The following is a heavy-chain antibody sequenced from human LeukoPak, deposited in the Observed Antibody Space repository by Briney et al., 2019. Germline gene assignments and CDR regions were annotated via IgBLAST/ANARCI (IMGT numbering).Heavy chain of an antibody. Sequence: GGSLRLSCAASGFTFSSYGMPWVRQAPGKGLEWVAFIRYDGSNKYYADSVKGRFTIYRDNSKNTLYLQMNSLRAEDTAVYYCAKDRLGIAAAAPFDYWGQGTLVTVSS. CDR2: IRYDGSNK. CDR1: GFTFSSYG. D-gene: IGHD6-13*01. V-gene: IGHV3-30*02. CDR3: AKDRLGIAAAAPFDY. J-gene: IGHJ4*02.